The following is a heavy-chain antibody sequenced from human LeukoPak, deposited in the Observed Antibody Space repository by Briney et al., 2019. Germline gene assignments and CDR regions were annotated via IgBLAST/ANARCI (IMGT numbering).Heavy chain of an antibody. V-gene: IGHV3-30*18. J-gene: IGHJ6*02. CDR3: AKDSLTVTTSMVYYYYYGMDV. D-gene: IGHD4-17*01. Sequence: PGGSLRLSCAASGFTFSSYGMHWVRQAPGKGLEWVAVISYDGSNKYYADSVKGRFTISRDNYKNTLYLQMNSLRAEDTAVYYCAKDSLTVTTSMVYYYYYGMDVWGQGTTVTVSS. CDR2: ISYDGSNK. CDR1: GFTFSSYG.